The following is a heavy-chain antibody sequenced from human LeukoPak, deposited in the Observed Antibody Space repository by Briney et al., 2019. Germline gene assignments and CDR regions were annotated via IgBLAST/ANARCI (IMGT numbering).Heavy chain of an antibody. V-gene: IGHV3-30*02. Sequence: TGGSLRLSCAASGFTFSSYWMSWVRQAPGKGLECVAYIQNDGSNEQYADSVKGRFSISRDSSKNTLYLQMNSLRAEDTAVYYCANEGSVGATTNRDAFDVWGQGTMITVSS. CDR1: GFTFSSYW. D-gene: IGHD1-26*01. J-gene: IGHJ3*01. CDR2: IQNDGSNE. CDR3: ANEGSVGATTNRDAFDV.